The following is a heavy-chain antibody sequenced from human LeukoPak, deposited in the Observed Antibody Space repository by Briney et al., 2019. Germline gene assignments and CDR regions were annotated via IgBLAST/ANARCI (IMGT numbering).Heavy chain of an antibody. CDR1: AGSISSSSYY. CDR3: ARAPLGSYFVGDAFDI. Sequence: TLSLTCTVSAGSISSSSYYWGWIRPPPGNWLEWIRTIYYSGSTNYNPSLKSRVTISVGTSNNQCSLKLISVTAADTAVYYCARAPLGSYFVGDAFDIWGQGTMVTVSS. J-gene: IGHJ3*02. V-gene: IGHV4-39*07. D-gene: IGHD1-26*01. CDR2: IYYSGST.